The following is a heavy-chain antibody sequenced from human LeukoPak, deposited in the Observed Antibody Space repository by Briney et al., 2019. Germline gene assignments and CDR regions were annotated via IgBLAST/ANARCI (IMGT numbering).Heavy chain of an antibody. CDR3: AKSGTDYGLFDY. V-gene: IGHV3-23*01. D-gene: IGHD1-26*01. CDR1: GFTFNDHA. Sequence: GGSLRLSCAASGFTFNDHAMSWVRQAPGKGLEWVSSISSSDGSAYYADSVKGRFTISRDSSRNTLFLQMNSLRVEDAAIYFCAKSGTDYGLFDYWGQGTLVTVSS. J-gene: IGHJ4*02. CDR2: ISSSDGSA.